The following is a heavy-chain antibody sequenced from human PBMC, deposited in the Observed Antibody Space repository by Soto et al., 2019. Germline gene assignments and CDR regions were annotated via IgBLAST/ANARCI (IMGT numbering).Heavy chain of an antibody. Sequence: QVQLMESGGGVVQPGRSLRLSCAASGFTFSSYGMHWVRQAPGKGLEWVAVISYDGSNKYYADSVKGRFTISRDNSKNTLYLQMNSLRAEDTAVYYCAKAIAGAAGKDYWGQGTLVTVSS. D-gene: IGHD6-13*01. J-gene: IGHJ4*02. CDR1: GFTFSSYG. CDR2: ISYDGSNK. CDR3: AKAIAGAAGKDY. V-gene: IGHV3-30*18.